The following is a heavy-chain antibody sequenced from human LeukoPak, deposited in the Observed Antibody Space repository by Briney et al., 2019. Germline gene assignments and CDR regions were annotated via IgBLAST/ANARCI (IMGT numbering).Heavy chain of an antibody. CDR2: IYYSGST. CDR3: ARGRGIPRRYFDL. CDR1: GGSISSYY. J-gene: IGHJ2*01. D-gene: IGHD1-14*01. V-gene: IGHV4-59*12. Sequence: SETLSLTCTVSGGSISSYYWSWIRQPPGKGLEWIGYIYYSGSTNYNPSLKSRVTISVDTSKNQFSLKLSSVTAADTAVYYCARGRGIPRRYFDLWGRGTLVIVSS.